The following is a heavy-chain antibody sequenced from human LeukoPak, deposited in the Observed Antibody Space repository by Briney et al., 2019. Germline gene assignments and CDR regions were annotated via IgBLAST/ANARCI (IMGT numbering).Heavy chain of an antibody. D-gene: IGHD6-13*01. V-gene: IGHV3-66*02. CDR1: GFTVSSSY. Sequence: PGGPLRLSCAASGFTVSSSYMTWVRQAPGKGLEWVSVIYSGGTTYYADSVKGRFTISRDNSKNTLYLQMNSLRAEDTAVYFCAKTGSSSWGYFDYWGQGTLVTVSS. J-gene: IGHJ4*02. CDR2: IYSGGTT. CDR3: AKTGSSSWGYFDY.